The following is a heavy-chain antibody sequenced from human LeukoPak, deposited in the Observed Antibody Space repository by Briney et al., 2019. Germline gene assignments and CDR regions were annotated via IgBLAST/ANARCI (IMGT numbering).Heavy chain of an antibody. CDR3: ARDRYSSSYENYYFEY. V-gene: IGHV1-46*01. D-gene: IGHD6-6*01. Sequence: ASVKVSCKASGYTFTNYYLHWVRQAPGQGLAWMGIINPSGDTTRYVEKFQGRVTMTRDTSTSTVYMELSSLRSEDTAVYYCARDRYSSSYENYYFEYWGQGTLVTVSS. CDR2: INPSGDTT. J-gene: IGHJ4*02. CDR1: GYTFTNYY.